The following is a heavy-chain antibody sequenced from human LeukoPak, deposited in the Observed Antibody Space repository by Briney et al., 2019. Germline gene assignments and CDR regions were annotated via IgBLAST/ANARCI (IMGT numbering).Heavy chain of an antibody. D-gene: IGHD3-9*01. CDR1: GFSLSTSGVG. J-gene: IGHJ4*02. V-gene: IGHV2-5*01. CDR2: IYWNDDK. CDR3: AHRGPRYFDWLLVFDY. Sequence: SGPTLVNPTQTLTLTCTFSGFSLSTSGVGVGWIRQPPGKALEWLALIYWNDDKRYSPSLKSRLTITKDTSKNQVVLTMTNMDPVDTATYYCAHRGPRYFDWLLVFDYWGQGTLVTVSS.